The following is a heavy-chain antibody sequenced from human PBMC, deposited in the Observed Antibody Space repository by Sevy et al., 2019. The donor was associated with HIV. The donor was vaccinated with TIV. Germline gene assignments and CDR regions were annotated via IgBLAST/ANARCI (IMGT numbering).Heavy chain of an antibody. J-gene: IGHJ4*02. V-gene: IGHV3-15*01. D-gene: IGHD3-3*01. CDR3: TTDQYYDFWSGYHPRDY. CDR1: GFTFSNAW. Sequence: GGSLRLSCAASGFTFSNAWMSWVRQAPGKGLEWVGRIKSKTDGGTTDYAAPVKGRFTISRDDSKNTLYLQMNSLKTEDTAVYYCTTDQYYDFWSGYHPRDYWGQGTLVTVSS. CDR2: IKSKTDGGTT.